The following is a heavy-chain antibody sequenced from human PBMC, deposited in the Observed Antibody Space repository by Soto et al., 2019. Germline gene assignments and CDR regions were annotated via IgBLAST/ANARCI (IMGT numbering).Heavy chain of an antibody. D-gene: IGHD2-15*01. V-gene: IGHV3-23*01. CDR3: AKDLGYCPGGSCSLPEY. CDR1: KFTFSNFA. J-gene: IGHJ4*02. CDR2: ISDTGGST. Sequence: EVQLLESGGGLVQPGGSLRLSCAASKFTFSNFAMSWVRQAPGKGLEWVSSISDTGGSTYYADSVKGRFTISRDNPKNTLSLQMNSLRAEDTAVYYCAKDLGYCPGGSCSLPEYWGQGTLVTVSS.